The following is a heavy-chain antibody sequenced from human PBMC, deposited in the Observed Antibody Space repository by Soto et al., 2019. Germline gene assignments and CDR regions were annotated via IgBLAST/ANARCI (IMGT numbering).Heavy chain of an antibody. J-gene: IGHJ6*03. CDR1: AGTFSSYA. CDR2: ISAYNRNT. V-gene: IGHV1-18*01. D-gene: IGHD5-12*01. CDR3: ARVGGVGGYDWYYYYYMDV. Sequence: APVKVSCKASAGTFSSYAISWVRQAPGQGHDWRGCISAYNRNTHYARQLQGRVPLTTATSTSTADMELRSLRSDDTAVYYCARVGGVGGYDWYYYYYMDVWGTGTTVTVS.